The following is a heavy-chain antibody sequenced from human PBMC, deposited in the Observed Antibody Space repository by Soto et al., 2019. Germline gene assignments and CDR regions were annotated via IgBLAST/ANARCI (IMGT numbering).Heavy chain of an antibody. CDR2: INHSGST. J-gene: IGHJ4*02. CDR3: ASPYYYDSSGYYYFDY. V-gene: IGHV4-34*01. CDR1: GGSFSGYY. D-gene: IGHD3-22*01. Sequence: SETLSLTCAVYGGSFSGYYWSWIRQPPGKGLEWIGEINHSGSTNYNPSLKSRVTISVDTSKNQFSLKLSSVTAADTAVYYCASPYYYDSSGYYYFDYWGQGTLVTVSS.